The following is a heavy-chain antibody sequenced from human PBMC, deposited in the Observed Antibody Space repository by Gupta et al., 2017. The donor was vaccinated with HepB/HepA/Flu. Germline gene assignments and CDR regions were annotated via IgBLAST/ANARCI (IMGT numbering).Heavy chain of an antibody. CDR2: MSYDGTNR. V-gene: IGHV3-30*18. Sequence: QVQLVESGGGVVQPGRSLKLSCAASGFTFKNYGLHCVRQAPGKGLEWVALMSYDGTNRFFADSVKGRFTISRDNSLNTLFLQMNSLRPEDTAIYFCAKEGPNTLYYFDSWGQGTPVTVSS. J-gene: IGHJ4*02. CDR3: AKEGPNTLYYFDS. D-gene: IGHD2-15*01. CDR1: GFTFKNYG.